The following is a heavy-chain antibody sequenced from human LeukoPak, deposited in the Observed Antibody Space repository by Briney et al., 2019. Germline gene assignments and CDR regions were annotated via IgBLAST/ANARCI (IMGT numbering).Heavy chain of an antibody. CDR2: ISAYNGNT. Sequence: ASVKVSCKASGYTFTSYGISWVRQAPGQGLEWMGWISAYNGNTNYAQKLQGRVTMTTDTSTSTAYMELRSLRSDDTAVYYCASHVYSNRSDYYYYYMDVWGKGTTVTVSS. CDR1: GYTFTSYG. CDR3: ASHVYSNRSDYYYYYMDV. D-gene: IGHD4-11*01. V-gene: IGHV1-18*01. J-gene: IGHJ6*03.